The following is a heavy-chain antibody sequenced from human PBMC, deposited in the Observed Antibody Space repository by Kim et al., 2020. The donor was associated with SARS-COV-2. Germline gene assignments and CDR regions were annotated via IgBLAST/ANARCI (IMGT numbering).Heavy chain of an antibody. CDR2: T. CDR3: ATLGYSYGSGY. V-gene: IGHV4-34*01. D-gene: IGHD5-18*01. J-gene: IGHJ4*02. Sequence: TNYNPSLKSRVTISVDTSKNQFSLKLSSVTAADTAVYYCATLGYSYGSGYWGQGTLVTVSS.